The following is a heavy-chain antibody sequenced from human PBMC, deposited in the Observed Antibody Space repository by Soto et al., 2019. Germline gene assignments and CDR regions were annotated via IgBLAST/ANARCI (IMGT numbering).Heavy chain of an antibody. CDR1: GYTFTGYY. V-gene: IGHV1-2*04. Sequence: ASVKVSCKASGYTFTGYYMHWVRQAPGQGLEWMGWINPNSGGTNYAQKFQGWVTMTRDTSISTAYMELSRLRSDDTAVYYCARFAPSYGSGSYGEHLLIDYWGQG. CDR3: ARFAPSYGSGSYGEHLLIDY. D-gene: IGHD3-10*01. J-gene: IGHJ4*02. CDR2: INPNSGGT.